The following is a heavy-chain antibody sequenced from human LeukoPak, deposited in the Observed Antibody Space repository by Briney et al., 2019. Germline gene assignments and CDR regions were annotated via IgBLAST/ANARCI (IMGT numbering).Heavy chain of an antibody. CDR2: ISGSGGST. V-gene: IGHV3-23*01. CDR3: ARQLLYGYDSSGYLRGAFDY. Sequence: GGSLRLSCAASGFTFSSYAMSWVRQAPGKGLEWVSAISGSGGSTYYADSVKGRFTISRDNSKNTLYLQMNSLRAEDTAVYYCARQLLYGYDSSGYLRGAFDYWGQGTLVTVSS. CDR1: GFTFSSYA. D-gene: IGHD3-22*01. J-gene: IGHJ4*02.